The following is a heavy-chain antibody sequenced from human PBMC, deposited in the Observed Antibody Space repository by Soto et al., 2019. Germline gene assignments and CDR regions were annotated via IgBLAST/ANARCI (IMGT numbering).Heavy chain of an antibody. Sequence: SETLSLSCTVSGGSISSYYGSWIRQPPGKGLEWIGYIYYSGSTNYNPSLKSRVTISIDTSKNQFSLKLSSVTAADTAVYYCARVDCSGGSCYSFRGLHLGDPPLPDAFDIWGQGTMVTVSS. V-gene: IGHV4-59*01. CDR3: ARVDCSGGSCYSFRGLHLGDPPLPDAFDI. D-gene: IGHD2-15*01. J-gene: IGHJ3*02. CDR2: IYYSGST. CDR1: GGSISSYY.